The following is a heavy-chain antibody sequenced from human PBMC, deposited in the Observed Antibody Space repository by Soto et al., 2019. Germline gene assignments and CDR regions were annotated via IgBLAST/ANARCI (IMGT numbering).Heavy chain of an antibody. CDR1: GFTFSSYS. Sequence: EVQLVESGGGLVQPGGSLRLSCAASGFTFSSYSMNWVRQAPGKGLEGVSYISSSSSTIYYADTVKGRFTISRDNAKNSLYLQMNRLRDEDTAVYYCAREIPSRGAGWFDPWGQGTLVTVSS. V-gene: IGHV3-48*02. CDR3: AREIPSRGAGWFDP. D-gene: IGHD3-10*01. CDR2: ISSSSSTI. J-gene: IGHJ5*02.